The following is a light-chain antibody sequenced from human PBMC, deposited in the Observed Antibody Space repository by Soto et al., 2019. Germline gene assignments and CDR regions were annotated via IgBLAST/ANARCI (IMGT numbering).Light chain of an antibody. V-gene: IGKV3-20*01. CDR3: QQYGSSGT. CDR2: GAS. J-gene: IGKJ1*01. Sequence: EIELTQSPGTLSLSPWERATLXXRASQSVSNTYLAWYQQKPGQAPXFLIYGASNRATGIPDRFSGSGSGTDFTLTISRLEPEDFAVYYCQQYGSSGTFGQGTKVDIK. CDR1: QSVSNTY.